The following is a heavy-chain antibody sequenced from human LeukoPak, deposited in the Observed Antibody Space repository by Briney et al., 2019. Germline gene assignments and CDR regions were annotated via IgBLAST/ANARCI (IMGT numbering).Heavy chain of an antibody. V-gene: IGHV4-4*07. CDR2: IYTSGST. CDR3: ARAMPGYCTNGVCYRGGYYFDY. D-gene: IGHD2-8*01. CDR1: GGSISSYY. Sequence: SETLSLTCTVSGGSISSYYWSWIRQPAGKGLEWIGRIYTSGSTNYNPSLKSRVTMSVDTPKNQFSLKLSSVTAADTAVYYCARAMPGYCTNGVCYRGGYYFDYWGQGTLVTVSS. J-gene: IGHJ4*02.